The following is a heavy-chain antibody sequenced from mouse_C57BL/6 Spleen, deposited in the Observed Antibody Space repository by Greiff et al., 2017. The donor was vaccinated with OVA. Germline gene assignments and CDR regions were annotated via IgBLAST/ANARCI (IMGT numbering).Heavy chain of an antibody. J-gene: IGHJ4*01. V-gene: IGHV1-62-3*01. CDR2: IDPNSGGT. CDR3: ARQYYAAEADYAMDY. D-gene: IGHD1-1*01. CDR1: GYTFTSYW. Sequence: QVQLQQPGAELVKPGASVKLSCKASGYTFTSYWMHWVTQRPGRGLEWIGRIDPNSGGTKYNEKFKSKATLTVDTASSTAYMQLSSLTSEDSAVYYCARQYYAAEADYAMDYWGQGTSVTVSS.